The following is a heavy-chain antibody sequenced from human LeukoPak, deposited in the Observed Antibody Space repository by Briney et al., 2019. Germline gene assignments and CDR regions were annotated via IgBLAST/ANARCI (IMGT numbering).Heavy chain of an antibody. Sequence: SETLSLTCSVSGGSVSNTSYYWGWIRQPPGKGLEWLGSVDYSGYTYQSPSHNSRVTISVDTSKNQFSLKMTSVTAADTAVYYCARSIFSGSYAFDFWGHGTLVTVSS. D-gene: IGHD3-3*01. J-gene: IGHJ4*01. CDR1: GGSVSNTSYY. V-gene: IGHV4-39*07. CDR3: ARSIFSGSYAFDF. CDR2: VDYSGYT.